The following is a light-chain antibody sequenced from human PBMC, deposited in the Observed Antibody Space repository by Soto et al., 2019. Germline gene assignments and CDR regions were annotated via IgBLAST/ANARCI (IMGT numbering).Light chain of an antibody. CDR3: GTWDTSLPACV. CDR2: DDN. Sequence: QSVLTQPPSVSAAPGQRVTISCSGSASNIGNNSVSWYQQLPGAAPKLLIYDDNNRPSGIPDGFSGSKSGTSATLGITGLQTGDEADYYCGTWDTSLPACVFGPGTKLTVL. CDR1: ASNIGNNS. J-gene: IGLJ1*01. V-gene: IGLV1-51*01.